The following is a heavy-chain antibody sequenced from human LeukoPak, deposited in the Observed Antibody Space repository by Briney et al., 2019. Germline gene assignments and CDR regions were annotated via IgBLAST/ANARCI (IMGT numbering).Heavy chain of an antibody. CDR1: GYTFTSYG. D-gene: IGHD3-3*01. V-gene: IGHV1-18*01. CDR2: ISAYNGNT. J-gene: IGHJ4*02. Sequence: VASVKVSFKASGYTFTSYGISWVRPAPGQGLEWMGWISAYNGNTNYAQKLQGRVTMTTDTSTSTAYMELRSLRSDDTAVYYCARDFGSTKDFAYPRGYWGQGTLVTVSA. CDR3: ARDFGSTKDFAYPRGY.